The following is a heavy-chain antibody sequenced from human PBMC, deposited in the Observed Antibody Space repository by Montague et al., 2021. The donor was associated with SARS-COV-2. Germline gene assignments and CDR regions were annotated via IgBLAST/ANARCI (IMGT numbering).Heavy chain of an antibody. J-gene: IGHJ4*02. Sequence: SETLSLTCTVSGGSISGYYWSWFRQSAGKGLEWIGRIYNSGSTSXSPSLKSRVTMSVGTSKNQFSLKLSSVTAADTAVYYCVRDQGRSNWNYPDYWGQGTLVTVSS. CDR3: VRDQGRSNWNYPDY. CDR2: IYNSGST. V-gene: IGHV4-4*07. D-gene: IGHD1-20*01. CDR1: GGSISGYY.